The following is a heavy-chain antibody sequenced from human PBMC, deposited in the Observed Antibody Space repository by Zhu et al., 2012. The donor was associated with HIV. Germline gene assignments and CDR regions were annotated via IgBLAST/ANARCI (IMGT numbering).Heavy chain of an antibody. Sequence: EVQLVESGGGLVQPGGSLRLSCVVSGFTFSNYWMHWVRQEPGKGPVWVSRLSNDGSSASYADSVKGRFTISRDNAKNTLYLQMNRLRAEDTALYYCGRGDSDWYGRYLDIWGQGALGHRLL. CDR3: GRGDSDWYGRYLDI. J-gene: IGHJ4*02. V-gene: IGHV3-74*01. CDR1: GFTFSNYW. D-gene: IGHD2-21*01. CDR2: LSNDGSSA.